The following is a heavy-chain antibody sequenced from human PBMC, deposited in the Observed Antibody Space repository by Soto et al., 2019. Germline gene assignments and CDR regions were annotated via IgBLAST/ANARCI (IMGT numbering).Heavy chain of an antibody. CDR2: IDNDGSAT. D-gene: IGHD1-1*01. CDR3: ARDNWNSY. V-gene: IGHV3-74*01. CDR1: GFTFNIYW. J-gene: IGHJ4*02. Sequence: EVQLVESGGGLVQPGGSLRLSCVASGFTFNIYWMHWVRQVPGKGLEWVSRIDNDGSATTYADSVKGRSTISRDNAKNTLFLQMNTLRVDDTAVYYCARDNWNSYWGQGTLVTVSS.